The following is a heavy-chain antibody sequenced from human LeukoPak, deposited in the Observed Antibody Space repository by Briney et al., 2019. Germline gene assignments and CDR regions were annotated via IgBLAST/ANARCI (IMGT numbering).Heavy chain of an antibody. V-gene: IGHV1-2*02. CDR3: ARDFCSGGSCYFFDY. CDR1: GYTFTGYY. Sequence: ASVKLSCTASGYTFTGYYMRWVRQAPGQGLEWMGWINPNSDGTNYAQNFQGRVTMTRDTSISTAYMELSRLRSDATAVYYSARDFCSGGSCYFFDYWGQGTLVTVSS. D-gene: IGHD2-15*01. J-gene: IGHJ4*02. CDR2: INPNSDGT.